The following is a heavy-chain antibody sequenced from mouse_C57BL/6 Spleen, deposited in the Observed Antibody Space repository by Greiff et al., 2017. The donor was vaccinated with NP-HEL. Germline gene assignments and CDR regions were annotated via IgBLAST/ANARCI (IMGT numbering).Heavy chain of an antibody. J-gene: IGHJ4*01. CDR2: IDPEDGDT. CDR1: GFNIKDYY. V-gene: IGHV14-1*01. D-gene: IGHD1-2*01. Sequence: VHVKQSGAELVRPGASVTLSCTASGFNIKDYYMHWVKQRPEQGLEWIGRIDPEDGDTEYAPKFQGKATMTADTASNTAYLQLSSLTSEDTAVYYCTTPTARYAMDYWGQGTSVTVSS. CDR3: TTPTARYAMDY.